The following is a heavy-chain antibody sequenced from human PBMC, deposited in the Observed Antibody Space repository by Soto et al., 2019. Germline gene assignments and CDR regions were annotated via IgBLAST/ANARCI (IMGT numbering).Heavy chain of an antibody. CDR1: GFTFSDYY. CDR3: ARHKQQLVDAFDI. D-gene: IGHD6-13*01. Sequence: GRSLRLSCAASGFTFSDYYMSWIRQAPGKGLEWVSYISSSSSYTNYADSVKGRFTISRDNAKNSLYLQMNSLRAEDTAVYYCARHKQQLVDAFDIWGQGTMVTVSS. CDR2: ISSSSSYT. V-gene: IGHV3-11*06. J-gene: IGHJ3*02.